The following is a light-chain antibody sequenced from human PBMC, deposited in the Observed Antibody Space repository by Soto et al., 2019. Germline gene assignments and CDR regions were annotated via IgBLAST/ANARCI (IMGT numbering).Light chain of an antibody. CDR3: SSYSNSTNLYV. J-gene: IGLJ1*01. CDR2: DVS. CDR1: SPDVGGYNY. Sequence: QPASLSWSPGQSITPSCTGTSPDVGGYNYVPWYQHHPGKVPKLVIYDVSKRPSGVSDRFSGSKSGNTASLTISGLQAEDEADYYCSSYSNSTNLYVFGTGTNVTVL. V-gene: IGLV2-14*03.